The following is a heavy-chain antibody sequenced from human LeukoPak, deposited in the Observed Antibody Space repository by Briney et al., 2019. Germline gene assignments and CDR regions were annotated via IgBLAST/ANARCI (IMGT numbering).Heavy chain of an antibody. CDR1: GFTFSSYS. CDR3: ARGGAGSFADY. V-gene: IGHV3-21*01. Sequence: RGSLRLSCAASGFTFSSYSMNWVRQAPGKGLEWVSSISSSSSYIYYTDSVKGRFTISRDNAKNSLYLQMNSLRAEDTAVYYCARGGAGSFADYWGQGTLVTVSS. CDR2: ISSSSSYI. D-gene: IGHD3-10*01. J-gene: IGHJ4*02.